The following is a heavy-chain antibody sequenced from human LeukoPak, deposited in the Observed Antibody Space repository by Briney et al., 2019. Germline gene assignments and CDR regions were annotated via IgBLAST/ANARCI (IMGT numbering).Heavy chain of an antibody. CDR3: ARRPGN. CDR1: GFAVGSNY. CDR2: IYSGGAI. V-gene: IGHV3-53*01. Sequence: GGSLRLSCVASGFAVGSNYMSWVRQAPGKGLEWVSLIYSGGAIRYADSVNGRFTISRDSSKNTLFLQMNDLTVEDTARYYCARRPGNWGQGILVTVSS. J-gene: IGHJ4*02. D-gene: IGHD1-14*01.